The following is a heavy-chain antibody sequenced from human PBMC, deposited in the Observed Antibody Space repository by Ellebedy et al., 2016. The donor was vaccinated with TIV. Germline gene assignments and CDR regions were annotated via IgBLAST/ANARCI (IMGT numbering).Heavy chain of an antibody. CDR1: GFSFRNYW. D-gene: IGHD4-17*01. V-gene: IGHV3-7*01. CDR2: INQDGSEN. J-gene: IGHJ3*02. CDR3: ATDGSYGDYLSPAHAFEI. Sequence: GESLKISCGSSGFSFRNYWMTWVRQAPGKGLEWVANINQDGSENHYVDSVKGRFTISRDNAKNSLYLEMNSLRAEDTAVYYCATDGSYGDYLSPAHAFEIWGQGTVVAVSS.